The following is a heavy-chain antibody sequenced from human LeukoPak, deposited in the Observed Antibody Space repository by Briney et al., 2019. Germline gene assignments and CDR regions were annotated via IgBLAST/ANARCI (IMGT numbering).Heavy chain of an antibody. D-gene: IGHD3-10*01. CDR1: GYSFTSYW. Sequence: GESLRISCKGSGYSFTSYWISWVRQMPGKGLEWMGRIDPSDSYTNYSPSFQGHVTISADKSISTAYLQWSSLKASDTAMYYCARQSYYYGSGSYYVQDYWGQGTLVTVSS. V-gene: IGHV5-10-1*01. J-gene: IGHJ4*02. CDR2: IDPSDSYT. CDR3: ARQSYYYGSGSYYVQDY.